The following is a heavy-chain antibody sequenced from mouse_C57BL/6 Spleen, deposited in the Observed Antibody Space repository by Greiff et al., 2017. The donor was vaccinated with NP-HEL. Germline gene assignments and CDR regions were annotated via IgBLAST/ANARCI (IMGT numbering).Heavy chain of an antibody. Sequence: VQLQQSGPELVKPGASVKISCKASGYTFTDYYMNWVKQSHGKSLEWIGDINPNNGGTSYNQKFKGKATLTVDKSSSTAYMELRSLTSEDSAVYYCARAGSSLYYFDDWGQGTTLTVSS. V-gene: IGHV1-26*01. CDR2: INPNNGGT. J-gene: IGHJ2*01. CDR1: GYTFTDYY. D-gene: IGHD1-1*01. CDR3: ARAGSSLYYFDD.